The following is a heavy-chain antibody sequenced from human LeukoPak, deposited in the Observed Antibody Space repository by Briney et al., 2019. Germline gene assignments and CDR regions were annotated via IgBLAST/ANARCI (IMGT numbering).Heavy chain of an antibody. D-gene: IGHD3-22*01. J-gene: IGHJ4*02. CDR1: GFTFSTYT. V-gene: IGHV3-74*01. CDR3: ARDGGGSSGYYWGLGY. CDR2: ITNDGTST. Sequence: KPGRSLRLSCAASGFTFSTYTIHWVRQVPGKGLMWVSRITNDGTSTTYADSVKGRFTISRDNAKDTLYLQMNSLRAEDTAVYYCARDGGGSSGYYWGLGYWGQGTLVTVSS.